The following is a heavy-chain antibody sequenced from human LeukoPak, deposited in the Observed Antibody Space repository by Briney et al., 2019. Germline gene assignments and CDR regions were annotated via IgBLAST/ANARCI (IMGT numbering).Heavy chain of an antibody. CDR3: ARPPFSVVVTAISVYFDY. CDR1: GFTFSSYA. D-gene: IGHD2-21*02. V-gene: IGHV3-30-3*01. CDR2: ISYDGSNK. Sequence: PGGSLRLSCAASGFTFSSYAMHWVRQAPGKGLEWVAVISYDGSNKYYADSVKGRFTISRDNSKNTLYLQMNSLRAEDTAVYYCARPPFSVVVTAISVYFDYWGQGPLVTVSS. J-gene: IGHJ4*02.